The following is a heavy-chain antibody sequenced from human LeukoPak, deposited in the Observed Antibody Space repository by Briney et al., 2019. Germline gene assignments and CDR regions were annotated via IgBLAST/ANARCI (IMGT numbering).Heavy chain of an antibody. Sequence: GASVKASCKASGCTFTSYDINWVRQATGQGLEWMGWRNPNRGNTGYAQKFQGRVTITRNTSISTAYMELSSLRSEDTAVYYCARGGYYYDSSAPNWFDPWGQGTLVTVSS. CDR2: RNPNRGNT. J-gene: IGHJ5*02. D-gene: IGHD3-22*01. CDR1: GCTFTSYD. V-gene: IGHV1-8*03. CDR3: ARGGYYYDSSAPNWFDP.